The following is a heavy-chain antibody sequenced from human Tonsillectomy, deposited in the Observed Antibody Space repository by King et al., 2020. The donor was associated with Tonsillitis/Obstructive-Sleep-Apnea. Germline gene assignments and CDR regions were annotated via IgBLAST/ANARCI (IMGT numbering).Heavy chain of an antibody. V-gene: IGHV1-18*01. CDR2: ISAYNGHT. CDR3: ARDSMSHYYDSSGYYTFNY. CDR1: GYTFPNYG. Sequence: DQLVQSGAEVKKPGASVKVSCKASGYTFPNYGISWVRQAPGQGLEWMGWISAYNGHTNYAQNLQGRLTMTTDTSTSTAYLELRSLRSDDTAVYYCARDSMSHYYDSSGYYTFNYWGQGTLVTVSS. J-gene: IGHJ4*02. D-gene: IGHD3-22*01.